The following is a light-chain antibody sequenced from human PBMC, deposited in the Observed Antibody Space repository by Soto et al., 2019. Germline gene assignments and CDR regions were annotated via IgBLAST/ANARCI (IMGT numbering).Light chain of an antibody. CDR3: SSYTASSTLV. Sequence: QSALTQPASVSGSAGQSITISCSGTMSDVGAYNLVSWYQQHPGTAPKLIIYEVRNRPSGISSRFSGSMSGNTASLTISGLQPEDEGDYYCSSYTASSTLVFGGGTKLTVL. CDR1: MSDVGAYNL. J-gene: IGLJ3*02. V-gene: IGLV2-14*01. CDR2: EVR.